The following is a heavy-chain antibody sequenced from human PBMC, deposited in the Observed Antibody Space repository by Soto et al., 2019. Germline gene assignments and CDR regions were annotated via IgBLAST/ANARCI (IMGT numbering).Heavy chain of an antibody. Sequence: EVQLLESGGGSVQAGGSLRLSCAASGITISNYPMSWVRQAPGKGLDWVSGISGSGDRTYYADSAKGRFTISKDISKNSLSLQLESLGVEDTAVYFCVKDDGGYPSTAPHWGQGNLVAVSS. CDR2: ISGSGDRT. D-gene: IGHD3-22*01. CDR1: GITISNYP. CDR3: VKDDGGYPSTAPH. J-gene: IGHJ4*02. V-gene: IGHV3-23*01.